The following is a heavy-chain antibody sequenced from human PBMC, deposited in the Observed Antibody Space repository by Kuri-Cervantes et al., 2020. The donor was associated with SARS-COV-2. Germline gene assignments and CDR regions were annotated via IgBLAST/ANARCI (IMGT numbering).Heavy chain of an antibody. J-gene: IGHJ6*02. V-gene: IGHV1-18*04. CDR2: ISGYNLKT. CDR3: ARGLKYQLLAPKFGLDV. D-gene: IGHD5-12*01. Sequence: ASVKVSCKASGYIFTSYGISWVRQAPGQGLEWMGWISGYNLKTIYAQKVQDRVTMTVDTSTDTAFMEVRSLRSDDTAVYYCARGLKYQLLAPKFGLDVWGQGTTVTVSS. CDR1: GYIFTSYG.